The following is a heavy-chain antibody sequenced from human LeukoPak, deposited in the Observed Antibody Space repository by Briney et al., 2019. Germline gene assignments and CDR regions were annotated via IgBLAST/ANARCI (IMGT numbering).Heavy chain of an antibody. D-gene: IGHD3-22*01. CDR2: ISGSGGST. CDR1: GFTFTSYA. Sequence: PGGSLRLSCAAYGFTFTSYAMSWVRQAPGKGLEWVSAISGSGGSTYYADSVKGRFTISRDNSKNTLYLQMNSLRAEDTAVYYCAKLYGYADYYDSSGYGYWGQGTLVTVSS. V-gene: IGHV3-23*01. CDR3: AKLYGYADYYDSSGYGY. J-gene: IGHJ4*02.